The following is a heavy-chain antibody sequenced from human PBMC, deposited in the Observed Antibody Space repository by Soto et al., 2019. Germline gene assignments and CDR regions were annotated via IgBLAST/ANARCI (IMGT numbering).Heavy chain of an antibody. J-gene: IGHJ3*02. CDR3: ARRPIFTWSDAFDI. V-gene: IGHV1-46*01. Sequence: QVELVQSGAEVKKPGASVKVSCKAAGYTFTSYYMHWVRQAPGQGLEWMGFINPSGGITTYAQKFQARVTMTSDTSTSTVYMELRTLKSEDTAVYYCARRPIFTWSDAFDIWGQGTMVTVSA. D-gene: IGHD3-3*01. CDR1: GYTFTSYY. CDR2: INPSGGIT.